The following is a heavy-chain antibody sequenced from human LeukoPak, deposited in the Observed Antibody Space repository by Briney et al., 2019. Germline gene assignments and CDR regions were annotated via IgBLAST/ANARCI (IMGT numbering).Heavy chain of an antibody. CDR3: ARDANYYDSSGYYHKRAFDI. CDR1: GGSISSSSYY. V-gene: IGHV4-39*07. Sequence: PSETLSLTCTVSGGSISSSSYYWGWIRQPPGKGLEWIGSIYYSGSTYYNPSLKSRVTISVDTSKNQFSLKLSSVTAADTAVYYCARDANYYDSSGYYHKRAFDIWGQGTMVTVSS. CDR2: IYYSGST. J-gene: IGHJ3*02. D-gene: IGHD3-22*01.